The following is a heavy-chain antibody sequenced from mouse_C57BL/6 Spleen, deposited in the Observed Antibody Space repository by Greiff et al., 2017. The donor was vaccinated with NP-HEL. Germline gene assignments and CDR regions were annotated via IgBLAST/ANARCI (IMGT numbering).Heavy chain of an antibody. V-gene: IGHV1-19*01. J-gene: IGHJ1*03. CDR3: ARGDYGSSHWYFDV. CDR1: GYTFTDYY. D-gene: IGHD1-1*01. CDR2: INPYNGGT. Sequence: EVQLQQSGPVLVKPGASVKMSCKASGYTFTDYYMNWVKQSHGKSLEWIGVINPYNGGTSYNQKFKGKATLTVDKSSSTAYIELNSLTSEDSAVYYCARGDYGSSHWYFDVWGTGTTVTVSS.